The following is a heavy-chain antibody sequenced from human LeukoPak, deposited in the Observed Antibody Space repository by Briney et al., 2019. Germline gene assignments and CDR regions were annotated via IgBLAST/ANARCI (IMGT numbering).Heavy chain of an antibody. V-gene: IGHV4-59*01. Sequence: PSETLSLTCTVSGGSISSYYWSWIRQPPGKGLEWIGYIYYSGSTNYNPSLKSRVTISVDTSKNQFSLKLSSVTAADTAVYYCARHLSSSGYYYFDYWGQGTLVTVSS. J-gene: IGHJ4*02. CDR1: GGSISSYY. CDR3: ARHLSSSGYYYFDY. D-gene: IGHD3-22*01. CDR2: IYYSGST.